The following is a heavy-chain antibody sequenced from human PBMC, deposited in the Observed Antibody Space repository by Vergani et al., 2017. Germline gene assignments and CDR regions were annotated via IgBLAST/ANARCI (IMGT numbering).Heavy chain of an antibody. D-gene: IGHD6-13*01. CDR1: GYTFTSYY. CDR2: INPSGGST. J-gene: IGHJ6*02. Sequence: QVQLVQSGAEVKKPGASVKVSCKASGYTFTSYYMHWVRQAPGQGLEWMGIINPSGGSTSYAQKFQGRVTMTRDTSTSTVYMELSRLRSEDTAVYYCARGNRIAAAGTGGYYYYYGMDVWGQGTTGTVSS. V-gene: IGHV1-46*03. CDR3: ARGNRIAAAGTGGYYYYYGMDV.